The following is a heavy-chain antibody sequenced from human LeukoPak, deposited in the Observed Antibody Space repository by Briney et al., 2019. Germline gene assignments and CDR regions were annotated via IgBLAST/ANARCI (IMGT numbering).Heavy chain of an antibody. V-gene: IGHV4-59*01. CDR2: IYYTGSS. CDR1: GGSISSYY. D-gene: IGHD2-21*02. J-gene: IGHJ3*01. CDR3: VRRVVVVTANDKSDAFDV. Sequence: SETLSLXCTVSGGSISSYYWNWIRQPPGEGLESIGYIYYTGSSNYNPSLKSRVTISLDTSKNQFSLKLSSVTAADTAVYYCVRRVVVVTANDKSDAFDVWGQGTVVTVSS.